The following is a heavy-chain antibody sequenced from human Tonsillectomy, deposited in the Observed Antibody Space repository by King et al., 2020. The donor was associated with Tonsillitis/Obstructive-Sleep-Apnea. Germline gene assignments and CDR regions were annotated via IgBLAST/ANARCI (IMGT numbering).Heavy chain of an antibody. Sequence: VQLVESGGALVQPGRSLRLSCAASGFIFDDYAMHWVRQAPGKGLEWVSGISWNGANIAYADSVQGRFTISRDNAKNSLYLQMNSLRAEDTALYYCAKDVGILGPGALDYMDVWGKGTTVTVSS. V-gene: IGHV3-9*01. CDR2: ISWNGANI. J-gene: IGHJ6*03. CDR3: AKDVGILGPGALDYMDV. CDR1: GFIFDDYA. D-gene: IGHD3-10*01.